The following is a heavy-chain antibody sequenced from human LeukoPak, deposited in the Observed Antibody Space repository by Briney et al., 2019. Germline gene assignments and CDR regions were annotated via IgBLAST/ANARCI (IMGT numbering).Heavy chain of an antibody. CDR2: IYYSGST. V-gene: IGHV4-59*08. CDR1: GGSISSYY. CDR3: ARAIEVGAMTPFDY. J-gene: IGHJ4*02. D-gene: IGHD1-26*01. Sequence: SETLSLTCTVSGGSISSYYWSWIRQPPGKGLEWIGYIYYSGSTNYNPSLKSRVTISVDTSKNQFSLKLTSVTAADTAVYYCARAIEVGAMTPFDYWGQGTLVTVSS.